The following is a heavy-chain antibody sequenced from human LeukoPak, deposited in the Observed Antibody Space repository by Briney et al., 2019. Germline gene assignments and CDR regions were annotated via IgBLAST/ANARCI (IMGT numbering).Heavy chain of an antibody. CDR3: ARSLYCSSTDCFRYGGSWFDP. Sequence: ASVKVSCKTSGYTFTGYYMHWVRQAPGQGLEWMGWINPYSADTNYAQKFQGRVTMTTDTSISTAYMELNRLRSDDTAIYYCARSLYCSSTDCFRYGGSWFDPWGQGTLVTVSS. CDR2: INPYSADT. V-gene: IGHV1-2*02. J-gene: IGHJ5*02. D-gene: IGHD2-2*01. CDR1: GYTFTGYY.